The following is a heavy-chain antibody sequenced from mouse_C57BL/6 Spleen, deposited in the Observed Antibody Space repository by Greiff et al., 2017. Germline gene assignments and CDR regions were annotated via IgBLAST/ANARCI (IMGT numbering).Heavy chain of an antibody. D-gene: IGHD2-4*01. V-gene: IGHV1-74*01. CDR2: IHPTDSDT. J-gene: IGHJ2*01. CDR3: AIGYDSGGGFDY. Sequence: QVQLQQPGAELVKPGASVKVSCKASGYTFTSYWMHWVKQRPGQGLEWIGRIHPTDSDTNYNTKFKGKATLTVDKSSSTAYMQLSSLPSEDSAVYDCAIGYDSGGGFDYWGQGTTLTVSS. CDR1: GYTFTSYW.